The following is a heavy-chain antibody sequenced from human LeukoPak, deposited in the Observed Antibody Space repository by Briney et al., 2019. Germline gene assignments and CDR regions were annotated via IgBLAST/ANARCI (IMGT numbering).Heavy chain of an antibody. V-gene: IGHV5-51*01. CDR2: IYPGDSDT. CDR3: AVTGYSSTWTVVY. Sequence: GESLKISCKGSGYSFTSYWIGWVRQMPGKGLEWMGIIYPGDSDTRYSPSFQGQVTISADKSISTAYLQWSSLRASDTAMYYCAVTGYSSTWTVVYWGQGTLVTVSS. J-gene: IGHJ4*02. CDR1: GYSFTSYW. D-gene: IGHD6-13*01.